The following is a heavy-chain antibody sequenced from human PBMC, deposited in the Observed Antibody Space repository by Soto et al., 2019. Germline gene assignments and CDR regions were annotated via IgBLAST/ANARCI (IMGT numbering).Heavy chain of an antibody. CDR3: AKEQLSMTVVVADYFDS. CDR2: ISYDGGSK. J-gene: IGHJ4*02. CDR1: GFTFSTYG. V-gene: IGHV3-30*18. Sequence: QVQLVESGGGVVQPGKSLRLSCAASGFTFSTYGMHWVRQAPGKGLEWVALISYDGGSKYYGDSVKGRFIISRDNSPNTVSLQMNSLRADDTAVYFCAKEQLSMTVVVADYFDSWGQGTLVSVSS. D-gene: IGHD3-22*01.